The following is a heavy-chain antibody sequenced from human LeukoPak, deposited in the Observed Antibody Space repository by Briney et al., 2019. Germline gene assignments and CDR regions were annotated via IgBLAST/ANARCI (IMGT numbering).Heavy chain of an antibody. CDR3: ARESVVVVAAAFDY. CDR1: GGSISSGGYY. Sequence: TSENLSLTCTASGGSISSGGYYWSWIRQPPGKGLEWIGYIYHSGSTYYNPSLKSRVTISVDRSKNQFSLKLSSVTAADTAVYYCARESVVVVAAAFDYWGQGTLVTVSS. D-gene: IGHD2-15*01. J-gene: IGHJ4*02. CDR2: IYHSGST. V-gene: IGHV4-30-2*01.